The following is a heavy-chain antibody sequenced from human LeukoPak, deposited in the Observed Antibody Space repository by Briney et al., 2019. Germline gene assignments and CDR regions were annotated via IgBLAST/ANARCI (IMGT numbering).Heavy chain of an antibody. Sequence: PSETLSLTCAVSLDSPTGNWWSWVRQPPGKGLEWIGEIHKSGNTNYNPSLKSRVTISMDRSKNQIALDLASVTAADTAVYYCAREIVGAPTPGAYWGQGTLVTVSS. D-gene: IGHD1-26*01. CDR1: LDSPTGNW. CDR3: AREIVGAPTPGAY. CDR2: IHKSGNT. J-gene: IGHJ4*02. V-gene: IGHV4-4*02.